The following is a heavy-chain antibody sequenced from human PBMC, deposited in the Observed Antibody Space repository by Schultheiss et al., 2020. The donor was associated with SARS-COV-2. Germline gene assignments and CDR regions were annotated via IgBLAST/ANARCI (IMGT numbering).Heavy chain of an antibody. J-gene: IGHJ6*03. V-gene: IGHV3-23*01. Sequence: GGSLRLSCAAFGFTFSSYAMSWVRQAPGKGLEWVSAISGSGGSTYYADSVKGRFTISRDNSKKTLYLQMNSLRAEDTAVYYCATDCSSTSCYYYYYYMDVWGKGTTVTVSS. D-gene: IGHD2-2*01. CDR1: GFTFSSYA. CDR2: ISGSGGST. CDR3: ATDCSSTSCYYYYYYMDV.